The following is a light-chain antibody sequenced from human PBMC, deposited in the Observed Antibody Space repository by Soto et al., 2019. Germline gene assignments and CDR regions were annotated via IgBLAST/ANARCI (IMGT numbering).Light chain of an antibody. CDR1: QSITNR. Sequence: DIQITQSPSTLSASVGDRVTITCRASQSITNRLAWYQQKPGKAPKVLIYDASNLQSGVPSRFSGSGFGTEFILTISXLQPDDFATYSCQHYGGLWTFGQGTKVDIK. J-gene: IGKJ1*01. V-gene: IGKV1-5*01. CDR3: QHYGGLWT. CDR2: DAS.